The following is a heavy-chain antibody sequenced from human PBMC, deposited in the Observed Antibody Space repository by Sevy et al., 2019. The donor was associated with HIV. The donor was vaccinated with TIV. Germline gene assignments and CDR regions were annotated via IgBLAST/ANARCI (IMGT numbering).Heavy chain of an antibody. CDR1: GASISSSGYY. CDR2: INYSGIT. V-gene: IGHV4-39*01. CDR3: VGPKLTESNGWDYLDF. Sequence: SETLSLTCTVSGASISSSGYYWGWIRQPPGKGLEWIASINYSGITFYNPSLKSRVTISADTSKNQFSLRLSSVTAADSSISVGVGPKLTESNGWDYLDFWGQGTVVTVSS. D-gene: IGHD6-25*01. J-gene: IGHJ4*02.